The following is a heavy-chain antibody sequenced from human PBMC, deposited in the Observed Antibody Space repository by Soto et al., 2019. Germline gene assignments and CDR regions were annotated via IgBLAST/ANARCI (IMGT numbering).Heavy chain of an antibody. CDR1: GFTFSSYW. Sequence: GGSLRLSCAASGFTFSSYWMSWVRQAPGKGLEWVANIKQDGSEKYYVDSVKGRFTISRDNSKNTLYLQMSSLRAEDTAVYYCVKDLAWPHLDTAMGNWFDPWGQGTLVTVSS. CDR3: VKDLAWPHLDTAMGNWFDP. V-gene: IGHV3-7*01. J-gene: IGHJ5*02. CDR2: IKQDGSEK. D-gene: IGHD5-18*01.